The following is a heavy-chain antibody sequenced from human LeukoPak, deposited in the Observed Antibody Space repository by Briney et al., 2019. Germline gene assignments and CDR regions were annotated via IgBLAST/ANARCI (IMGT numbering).Heavy chain of an antibody. CDR2: ISYDGSNK. J-gene: IGHJ4*02. CDR3: VKGSSYYYDSSGYRLEY. D-gene: IGHD3-22*01. V-gene: IGHV3-30*18. CDR1: GFTFSSYG. Sequence: GRSLILSCAASGFTFSSYGMHWVRQAPGKGLEWVAVISYDGSNKYYADSVKGRFTISRDNSKNTLYLQMSSLRAEDTAVYYCVKGSSYYYDSSGYRLEYWGQGTLVTVSS.